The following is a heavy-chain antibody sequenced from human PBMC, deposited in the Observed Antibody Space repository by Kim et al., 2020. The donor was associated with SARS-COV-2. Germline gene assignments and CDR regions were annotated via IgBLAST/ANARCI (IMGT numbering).Heavy chain of an antibody. CDR3: ARGRDGDNYYYYGMYI. CDR2: IWYDGSNK. V-gene: IGHV3-33*01. D-gene: IGHD7-27*01. Sequence: GGSLRLSCAASGFTFSSYGMHWVRQAPGKGLEWVAVIWYDGSNKYSADSVKGRFTSSRDNSKNTLYLKINIRSAEATVVYYCARGRDGDNYYYYGMYIWG. J-gene: IGHJ6*01. CDR1: GFTFSSYG.